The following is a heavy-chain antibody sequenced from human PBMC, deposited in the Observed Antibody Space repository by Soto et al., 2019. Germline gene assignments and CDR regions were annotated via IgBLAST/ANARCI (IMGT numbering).Heavy chain of an antibody. CDR1: GGSVSSGSYY. J-gene: IGHJ5*02. V-gene: IGHV4-61*01. CDR3: ARGWRNWNPTYNWFDH. CDR2: IYYSGST. D-gene: IGHD1-1*01. Sequence: PXETLSLTCTVSGGSVSSGSYYWSWIRQPPGKGLEWIGYIYYSGSTNYNSSLKSRVTISVDTSKNQFSLKLSSVTAADTAVYYCARGWRNWNPTYNWFDHWGQGTLVTVSS.